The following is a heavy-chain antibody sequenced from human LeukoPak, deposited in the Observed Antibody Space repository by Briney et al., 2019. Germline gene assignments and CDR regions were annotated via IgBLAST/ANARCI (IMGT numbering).Heavy chain of an antibody. CDR1: GFTFNSYG. CDR3: AKGYSFHFDY. J-gene: IGHJ4*02. Sequence: GGSLRLSCAASGFTFNSYGMHWVRQAPGKGLEWVAFIRSDGTNKYYADSVKGRFTISRDNSKNTLYLQMNSLRPEDAAVYFCAKGYSFHFDYWGQGTLVTVSS. V-gene: IGHV3-30*02. CDR2: IRSDGTNK. D-gene: IGHD5-18*01.